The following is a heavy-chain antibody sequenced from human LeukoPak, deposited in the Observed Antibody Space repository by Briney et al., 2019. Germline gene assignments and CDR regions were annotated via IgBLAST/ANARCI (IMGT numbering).Heavy chain of an antibody. CDR1: GFTFSSYA. CDR2: IGAGGGST. J-gene: IGHJ4*02. D-gene: IGHD2-15*01. CDR3: AKAYCSGGSCYVRGFDY. Sequence: GGSLRLSCAASGFTFSSYAMSWVRQAPGKGLEWVSTIGAGGGSTYYADSVKGRCTISSDKSTNTLYLIMNSLRAEDTAVYYCAKAYCSGGSCYVRGFDYWGQGTLVTVSS. V-gene: IGHV3-23*01.